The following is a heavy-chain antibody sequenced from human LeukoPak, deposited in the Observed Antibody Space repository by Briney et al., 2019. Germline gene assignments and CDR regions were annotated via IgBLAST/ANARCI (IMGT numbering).Heavy chain of an antibody. CDR3: AGERGEEYSSGWYKTNFFYN. Sequence: SETLSLTCTVSGDSFTSVTDNWARIPQPQGKELEWIATGDYSGGAYYNPALESRVAISADMSKNQISLQLTSVTGADTAVYYCAGERGEEYSSGWYKTNFFYNWGQGVRVTASS. J-gene: IGHJ4*02. CDR2: GDYSGGA. CDR1: GDSFTSVTDN. D-gene: IGHD6-19*01. V-gene: IGHV4-39*07.